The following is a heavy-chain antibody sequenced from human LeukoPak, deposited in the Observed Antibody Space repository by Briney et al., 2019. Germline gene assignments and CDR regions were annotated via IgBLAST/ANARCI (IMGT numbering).Heavy chain of an antibody. CDR1: GGTFSSYA. Sequence: SVKVSCKASGGTFSSYAISWVRQAPGQGLEWMGGIIPIFGTANYAQKFQGRVTITADESTSTAYMEPSSLRSEDTAVYYCARVNDFWSGLRGYSYGLDYWGQGTLVTVSS. J-gene: IGHJ4*02. CDR2: IIPIFGTA. V-gene: IGHV1-69*13. CDR3: ARVNDFWSGLRGYSYGLDY. D-gene: IGHD3-3*01.